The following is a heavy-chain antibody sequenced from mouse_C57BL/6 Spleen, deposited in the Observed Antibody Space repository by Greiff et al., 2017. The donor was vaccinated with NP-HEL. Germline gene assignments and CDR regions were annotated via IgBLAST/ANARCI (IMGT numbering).Heavy chain of an antibody. D-gene: IGHD1-1*01. CDR2: ISSGSSTI. V-gene: IGHV5-17*01. CDR1: GFTFSDYG. CDR3: ARDYGSSYDAMDY. Sequence: EVQRVESGGGLVKPRGSLKLSCAASGFTFSDYGMHWVRQAPEKGLEWVAYISSGSSTIYYADTVKGRFTISRDNAKNTLFLQMTSLRSEDTAMYYCARDYGSSYDAMDYWGQGTSVTVSS. J-gene: IGHJ4*01.